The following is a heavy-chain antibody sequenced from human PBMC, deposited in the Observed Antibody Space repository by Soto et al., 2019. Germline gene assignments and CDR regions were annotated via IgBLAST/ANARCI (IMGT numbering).Heavy chain of an antibody. CDR3: ARHEWDRSSPLVDAFDI. J-gene: IGHJ3*02. V-gene: IGHV4-4*02. CDR2: IYHSGST. Sequence: PSETLSLTCAFSGFSIRSSNWWSWVRQPPGKGLEWIGEIYHSGSTNYNPSLKSRVTISVDTSKNQFSLKLSSVTAADTAVYYCARHEWDRSSPLVDAFDIWGQGTMVTVSS. D-gene: IGHD3-10*01. CDR1: GFSIRSSNW.